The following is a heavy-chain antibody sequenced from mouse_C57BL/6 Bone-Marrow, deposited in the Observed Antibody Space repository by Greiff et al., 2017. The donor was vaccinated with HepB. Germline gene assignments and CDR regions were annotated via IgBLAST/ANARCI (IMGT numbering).Heavy chain of an antibody. J-gene: IGHJ2*01. Sequence: QVQLQQPGAELVKPGASVKLSCKASGYTFTSYWMQWVKQRPGQGLEWIGKIDPSDSYTNYNQKFKGKARLTVDTSSSTAYMQLSSLTSEYSAVYFCARAYYDGSSFDYWGQGTTLTVSS. CDR3: ARAYYDGSSFDY. V-gene: IGHV1-50*01. CDR2: IDPSDSYT. D-gene: IGHD1-1*01. CDR1: GYTFTSYW.